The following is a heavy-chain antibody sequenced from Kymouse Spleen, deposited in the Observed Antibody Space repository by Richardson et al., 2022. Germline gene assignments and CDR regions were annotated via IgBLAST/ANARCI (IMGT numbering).Heavy chain of an antibody. CDR3: TTYCSSTSCQPPYYYYGMDV. V-gene: IGHV3-15*01. CDR1: GFTFSNAW. J-gene: IGHJ6*02. D-gene: IGHD2-2*02. CDR2: IKSKTDGGTT. Sequence: EVQLVESGGGLVKPGGSLRLSCAASGFTFSNAWMSWVRQAPGKGLEWVGRIKSKTDGGTTDYAAPVKGRFTISRDDSKNTLYLQMNSLKTEDTAVYYCTTYCSSTSCQPPYYYYGMDVWGQGTTVTVSS.